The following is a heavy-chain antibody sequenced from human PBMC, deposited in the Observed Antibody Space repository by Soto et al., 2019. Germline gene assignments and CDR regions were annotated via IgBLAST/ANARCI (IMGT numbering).Heavy chain of an antibody. V-gene: IGHV1-2*04. CDR1: GYTFTGYY. J-gene: IGHJ6*02. Sequence: PLASVKVSCKASGYTFTGYYMHWVRQAPGQGLEWMGWINPNSGGTNYAQKFQGWVTMTRDTSISTACMELSRLRSDDTAVYYCAIREGYCISTSCQNGMDVWGQGTTVTVSS. D-gene: IGHD2-2*01. CDR3: AIREGYCISTSCQNGMDV. CDR2: INPNSGGT.